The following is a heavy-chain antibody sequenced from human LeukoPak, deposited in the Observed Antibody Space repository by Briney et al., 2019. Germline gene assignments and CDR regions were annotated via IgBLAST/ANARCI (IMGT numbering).Heavy chain of an antibody. CDR3: TTELWFGELLSRRDY. V-gene: IGHV3-15*01. CDR2: IKSKTDGGTT. J-gene: IGHJ4*02. D-gene: IGHD3-10*01. CDR1: GFTFSNAW. Sequence: GGSLRLSCAASGFTFSNAWMSWVRQAPGKGLEWVGRIKSKTDGGTTDYAAPVKGRFTISRDDSKDTLYLQMNSLKTEDTAVYYCTTELWFGELLSRRDYWGQGTLVTVSS.